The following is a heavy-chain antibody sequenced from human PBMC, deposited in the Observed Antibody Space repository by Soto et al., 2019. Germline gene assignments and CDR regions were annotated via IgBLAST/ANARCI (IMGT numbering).Heavy chain of an antibody. CDR3: ARGGGSYRSVGLDY. Sequence: EVQLVESGGGLVQPGGSLRLSCAASGFTFSSFWMHWVRQAPGKGVLWVSRINSDGSSTNYADSVKGRFIISRDNAKNTLSLQMNSLTDEDMAVYYCARGGGSYRSVGLDYWGQGTLVTVS. CDR2: INSDGSST. CDR1: GFTFSSFW. J-gene: IGHJ4*02. V-gene: IGHV3-74*01. D-gene: IGHD1-26*01.